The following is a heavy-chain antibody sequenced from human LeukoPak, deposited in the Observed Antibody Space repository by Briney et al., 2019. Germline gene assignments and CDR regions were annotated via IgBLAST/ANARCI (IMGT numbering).Heavy chain of an antibody. D-gene: IGHD1-26*01. V-gene: IGHV3-64D*09. CDR3: VKDVSGTYSFDY. CDR2: ISTDGVNT. J-gene: IGHJ4*02. CDR1: GFTFSNYV. Sequence: GGSLRLSCSASGFTFSNYVMHWVRQAPGKGLEYVSTISTDGVNTRYADSLKGRFTISRDNSKNTLYLQMSSLRAEDTAVYFCVKDVSGTYSFDYWGQRTLVTVSS.